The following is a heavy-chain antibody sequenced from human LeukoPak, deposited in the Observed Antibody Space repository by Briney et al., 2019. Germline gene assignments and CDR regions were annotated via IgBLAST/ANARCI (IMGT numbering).Heavy chain of an antibody. J-gene: IGHJ4*02. Sequence: SETLSLTCAVCGGSFSGYYWSWIRQPPGKGLEWIGEINHSGSTNYNPSLKSRVTISVDTSKNQFSLKLSSVTAADTAVYHCARQRVRGVIIGYFDYWGQGTLVTVSS. V-gene: IGHV4-34*01. CDR3: ARQRVRGVIIGYFDY. CDR2: INHSGST. CDR1: GGSFSGYY. D-gene: IGHD3-10*01.